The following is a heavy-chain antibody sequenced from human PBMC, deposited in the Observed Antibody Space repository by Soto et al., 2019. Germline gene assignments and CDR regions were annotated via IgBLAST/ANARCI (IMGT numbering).Heavy chain of an antibody. CDR2: ISWNSGSI. CDR1: GFTFDDYA. D-gene: IGHD6-19*01. V-gene: IGHV3-9*01. Sequence: GGSLRLSCAASGFTFDDYAMHWVRQAPGKGLEWVSGISWNSGSIGYADSVKGRFTISRDNAKNSLYLQMNSLRAEDTALYYCAKDNPYSSGWYFWFDPWGQGTLVTVSS. J-gene: IGHJ5*02. CDR3: AKDNPYSSGWYFWFDP.